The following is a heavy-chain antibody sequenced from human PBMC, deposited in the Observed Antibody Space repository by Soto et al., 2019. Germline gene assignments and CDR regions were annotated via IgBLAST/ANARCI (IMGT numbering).Heavy chain of an antibody. J-gene: IGHJ4*02. CDR3: ARDGRIGWLFSSFDY. Sequence: GGSLRLSCAASGFTFSSYSMNWVRQAPGKGLEWVSSISSSSSYIYYADSVKGRFTISRDNAKNSLYLQMNSLRAEDTAVYYCARDGRIGWLFSSFDYWGQGTLVTVSS. V-gene: IGHV3-21*01. D-gene: IGHD2-21*01. CDR2: ISSSSSYI. CDR1: GFTFSSYS.